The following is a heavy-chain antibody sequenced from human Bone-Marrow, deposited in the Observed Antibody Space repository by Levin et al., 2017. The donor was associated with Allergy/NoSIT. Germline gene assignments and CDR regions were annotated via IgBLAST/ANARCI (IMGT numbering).Heavy chain of an antibody. V-gene: IGHV3-21*01. D-gene: IGHD2-15*01. J-gene: IGHJ4*02. CDR2: ISTSSVRI. Sequence: GESLKISCAASGFTFSNYNMNWVRQAPGKGLEWVSSISTSSVRIYYADSVKGRFTLSRDNAKNSLSLQMNSLRAVDTAVYYWARDGCTGGSCYDFDYWGQGALVTVSS. CDR1: GFTFSNYN. CDR3: ARDGCTGGSCYDFDY.